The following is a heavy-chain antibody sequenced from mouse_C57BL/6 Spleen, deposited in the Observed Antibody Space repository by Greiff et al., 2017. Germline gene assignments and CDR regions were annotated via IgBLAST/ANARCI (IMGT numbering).Heavy chain of an antibody. CDR1: GFTFSSYT. D-gene: IGHD2-4*01. Sequence: EVQGVESGGGLVKPGGSLKLSCAASGFTFSSYTMSWVRQTPEKRLEWVATISGGGGNTYYPDSVKGRFTISRDNAKNTLYLQMSSLRSEDTALYYCARLYYDYENYAMDYWGQGTSVTVSS. CDR3: ARLYYDYENYAMDY. V-gene: IGHV5-9*01. CDR2: ISGGGGNT. J-gene: IGHJ4*01.